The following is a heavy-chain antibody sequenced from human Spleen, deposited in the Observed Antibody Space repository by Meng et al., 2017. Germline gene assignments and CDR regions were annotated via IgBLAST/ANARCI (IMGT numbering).Heavy chain of an antibody. V-gene: IGHV4-34*01. CDR3: ARGPTTMAHDFDY. Sequence: VQLQQGGAGLCKPSETLSLHCFVFGVSFSDYYWSWIRQPPGKGLEWIGETNHSGSTNYNPSLESRATISVDTSQNNLSLKLSSVTAADSAVYYCARGPTTMAHDFDYWGQGTLVTVSS. J-gene: IGHJ4*02. CDR2: TNHSGST. CDR1: GVSFSDYY. D-gene: IGHD4-11*01.